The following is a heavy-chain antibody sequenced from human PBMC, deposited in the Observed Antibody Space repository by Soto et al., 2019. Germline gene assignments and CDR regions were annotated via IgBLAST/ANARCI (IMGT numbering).Heavy chain of an antibody. CDR1: GFPFSGDA. Sequence: GGSLRLSCAASGFPFSGDAMSWVRQAPGKGLEWVSSIDWDGERTEYADSVKGRFTISRDNSKNTLYLQMNSLRAEDTAVYYYATDAGSSRFDMWGQGTMVTVSS. CDR2: IDWDGERT. CDR3: ATDAGSSRFDM. V-gene: IGHV3-23*03. J-gene: IGHJ3*02.